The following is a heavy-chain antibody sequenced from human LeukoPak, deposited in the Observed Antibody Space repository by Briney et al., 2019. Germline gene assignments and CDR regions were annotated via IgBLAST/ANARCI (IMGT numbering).Heavy chain of an antibody. CDR1: GGSISSGSYY. D-gene: IGHD1-7*01. CDR3: ARGTGTRIHYYYDMDV. J-gene: IGHJ6*03. V-gene: IGHV4-61*02. Sequence: PSETLSLTCTVSGGSISSGSYYWSWIRQPAGKGPEWIGRTYTSGSTNYNPSLKSRVTISVDTSKNQFSLKLSSVTVAVTAVYYCARGTGTRIHYYYDMDVWGKGTTVTVSS. CDR2: TYTSGST.